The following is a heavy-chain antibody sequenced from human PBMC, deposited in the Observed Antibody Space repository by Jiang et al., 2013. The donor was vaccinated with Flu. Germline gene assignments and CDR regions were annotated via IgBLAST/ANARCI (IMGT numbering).Heavy chain of an antibody. CDR2: ISSNGGST. CDR3: ARAIDVAAAGTIYFQH. V-gene: IGHV3-64*01. J-gene: IGHJ1*01. CDR1: GFTFSSYS. Sequence: RLSCAASGFTFSSYSMQWVRQAPGKGLEYIASISSNGGSTYRANSVKGRFTISRDNSKNTLYLQMGGVRAEDMAVYYCARAIDVAAAGTIYFQHWGQGTLVTVSS. D-gene: IGHD6-13*01.